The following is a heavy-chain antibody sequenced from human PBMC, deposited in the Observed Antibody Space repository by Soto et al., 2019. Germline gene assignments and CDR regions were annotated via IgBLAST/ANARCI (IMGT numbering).Heavy chain of an antibody. CDR2: IGSSSSVI. D-gene: IGHD7-27*01. Sequence: EVQLVESGGGLVQPGGSLRLSCATAGFILSDCAMNWVRQAPGKGLEWVSYIGSSSSVIDYAGSVKGRFNVSRDNARNSPYLQMNSLRDENTAVYYCARDLSWGSNWYYYMDVWGKGTTVTVSS. J-gene: IGHJ6*03. CDR3: ARDLSWGSNWYYYMDV. CDR1: GFILSDCA. V-gene: IGHV3-48*02.